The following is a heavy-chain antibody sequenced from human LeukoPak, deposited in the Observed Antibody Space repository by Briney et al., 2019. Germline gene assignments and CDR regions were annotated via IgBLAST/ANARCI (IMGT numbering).Heavy chain of an antibody. Sequence: ASVKVSCKASGYTFTSYDINWVRQAPGQGLEWMGWISAYNGNTNYAQKLQGRVTMTTDTSTSTAYMELRSLRSDDTAVYYCARDIVQGHFWSGYPHYYYYMDVWGKGTTVTVSS. CDR1: GYTFTSYD. V-gene: IGHV1-18*01. D-gene: IGHD3-3*02. J-gene: IGHJ6*03. CDR3: ARDIVQGHFWSGYPHYYYYMDV. CDR2: ISAYNGNT.